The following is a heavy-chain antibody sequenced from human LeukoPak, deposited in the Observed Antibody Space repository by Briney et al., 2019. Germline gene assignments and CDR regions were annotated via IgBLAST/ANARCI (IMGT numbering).Heavy chain of an antibody. CDR2: IIPIFGTA. Sequence: SVKVSCKASGGTFSSNAISWVRQAPGQGLEWMGRIIPIFGTANYAQKFQGRVTITTDESTSTAYMELSSLRSEDTAVYYCARSDSGSYFEFDYWGQGTLVTVSS. V-gene: IGHV1-69*05. CDR1: GGTFSSNA. D-gene: IGHD1-26*01. CDR3: ARSDSGSYFEFDY. J-gene: IGHJ4*02.